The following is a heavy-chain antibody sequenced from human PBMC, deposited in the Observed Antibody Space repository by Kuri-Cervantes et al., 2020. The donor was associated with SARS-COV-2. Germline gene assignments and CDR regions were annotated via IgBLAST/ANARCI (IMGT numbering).Heavy chain of an antibody. D-gene: IGHD6-13*01. CDR3: ARDLRPKAAAGTRNAFDI. Sequence: SETLSLTCTVAGRSISSYYWSWIRQPAGKGLEWIGRIYTIGRTNYNPSLKSRVTMSVDPSKNQFSRKLSSVTAADTAVYYCARDLRPKAAAGTRNAFDIWGQGTMVTVSS. J-gene: IGHJ3*02. V-gene: IGHV4-4*07. CDR1: GRSISSYY. CDR2: IYTIGRT.